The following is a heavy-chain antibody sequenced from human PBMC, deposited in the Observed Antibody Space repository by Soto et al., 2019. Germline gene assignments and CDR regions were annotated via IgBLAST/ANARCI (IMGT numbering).Heavy chain of an antibody. J-gene: IGHJ6*02. Sequence: QVQLQESGPGLVKPSQTLSLTCTVSGGSISSGGYYWSWIRQHPGKGLEWIGYIYYSGSTYYNPSLKSRVTISVDTSKNQFSLKLISVTAADTAVYYCARSGVSLGELSPYYYYGMDVWGQGTTVTVSS. CDR1: GGSISSGGYY. D-gene: IGHD3-16*02. CDR2: IYYSGST. V-gene: IGHV4-31*03. CDR3: ARSGVSLGELSPYYYYGMDV.